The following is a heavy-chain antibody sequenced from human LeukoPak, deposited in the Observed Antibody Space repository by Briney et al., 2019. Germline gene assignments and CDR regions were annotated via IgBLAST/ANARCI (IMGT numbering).Heavy chain of an antibody. J-gene: IGHJ6*02. D-gene: IGHD3-3*01. CDR1: GYTFTSYY. CDR3: AQIFGVVTYGMDV. CDR2: INPSGGST. V-gene: IGHV1-46*01. Sequence: ASVKVSCKASGYTFTSYYMHWVRQAPGQGLEWMGIINPSGGSTSYAQKFQGRVTMTRDTSTSTVYMELSSLRSEDTAVYYCAQIFGVVTYGMDVWGQGTTVTVSS.